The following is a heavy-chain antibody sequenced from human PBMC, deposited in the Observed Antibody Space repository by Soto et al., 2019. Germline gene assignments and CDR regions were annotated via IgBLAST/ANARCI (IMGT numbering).Heavy chain of an antibody. V-gene: IGHV4-61*01. Sequence: PSETLSLTCSVSGVSLTSGTYYWSWIRQHPGKGLEWIGYIFYSGSTDYNPSLKSRVNISVDTSKNQFSLNLSSVTAADSAVYYCARAMGDWGTYYYYYGFDVWGQGTTVTVSS. J-gene: IGHJ6*02. CDR3: ARAMGDWGTYYYYYGFDV. D-gene: IGHD3-16*01. CDR1: GVSLTSGTYY. CDR2: IFYSGST.